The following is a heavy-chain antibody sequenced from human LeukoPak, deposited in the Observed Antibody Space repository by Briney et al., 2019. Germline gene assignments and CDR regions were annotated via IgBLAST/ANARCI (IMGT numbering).Heavy chain of an antibody. D-gene: IGHD3-10*01. CDR2: IKYDGSNK. Sequence: GGSLRLSCAASVFTCSSYGMHGVRQAPGKGLEGVAVIKYDGSNKYYADSVKGRFTIYRENSKKTLYLQMNSLRDEDKAVYYCAKDYYGSGSYFDYWGQGTLVTVSS. V-gene: IGHV3-30*18. J-gene: IGHJ4*02. CDR3: AKDYYGSGSYFDY. CDR1: VFTCSSYG.